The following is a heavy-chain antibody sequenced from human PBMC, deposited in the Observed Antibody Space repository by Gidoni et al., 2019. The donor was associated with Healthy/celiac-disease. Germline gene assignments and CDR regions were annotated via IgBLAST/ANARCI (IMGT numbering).Heavy chain of an antibody. D-gene: IGHD1-26*01. V-gene: IGHV3-53*01. Sequence: EVQLVESGGGLIQPGGSLRLSCAASGFTVRSNYMIWVRQAPGKGLEWVSVIYSGGSTYYADSVKGRFTISRDNSKNTLYLQMNSLRAEDTAVYYCARGPGMGATYYGMDVWGQGTTVTVSS. CDR1: GFTVRSNY. J-gene: IGHJ6*02. CDR2: IYSGGST. CDR3: ARGPGMGATYYGMDV.